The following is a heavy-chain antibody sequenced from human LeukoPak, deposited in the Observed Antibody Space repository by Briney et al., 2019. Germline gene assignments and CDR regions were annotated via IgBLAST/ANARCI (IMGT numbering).Heavy chain of an antibody. J-gene: IGHJ6*03. CDR2: IYYSGST. CDR1: GFTVSSNY. Sequence: RAGGSLRLSCAASGFTVSSNYMSWVRQAPGKGLEWIGSIYYSGSTYYNPSLKSRVTISVDTSKNQFSLKLSSVTAADTAVYYCARVHFWSGYSHSYYYYYYMDVWGKGTTVTVSS. D-gene: IGHD3-3*02. V-gene: IGHV4-39*07. CDR3: ARVHFWSGYSHSYYYYYYMDV.